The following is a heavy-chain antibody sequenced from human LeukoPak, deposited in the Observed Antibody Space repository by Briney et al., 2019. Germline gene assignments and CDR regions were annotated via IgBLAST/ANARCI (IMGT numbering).Heavy chain of an antibody. Sequence: ASVKVSCKASGYTFTGYYMHWVRQAPGQGLEWMGWINPNSGGTNYAQKFQGRVTMTRDTSISTAYMELSRLRSDDTAVYYCARVSITGTTRPLFDYWGQGTLVTVSS. CDR3: ARVSITGTTRPLFDY. CDR1: GYTFTGYY. J-gene: IGHJ4*02. V-gene: IGHV1-2*02. CDR2: INPNSGGT. D-gene: IGHD1-7*01.